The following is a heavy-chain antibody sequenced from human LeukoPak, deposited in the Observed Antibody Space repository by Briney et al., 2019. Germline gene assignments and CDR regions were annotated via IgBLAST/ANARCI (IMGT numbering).Heavy chain of an antibody. V-gene: IGHV3-30*18. CDR3: VKDKGEGKGDY. CDR2: ISDDGSRK. D-gene: IGHD3-16*01. J-gene: IGHJ4*02. Sequence: GGSLRLSCAASGFTFSTYGMHWVRQAPGKGLQWVALISDDGSRKNYADSVKGRFTISRDNSKNTLYLQMNSLRAEDTAVYYCVKDKGEGKGDYWGQGTLVTVSS. CDR1: GFTFSTYG.